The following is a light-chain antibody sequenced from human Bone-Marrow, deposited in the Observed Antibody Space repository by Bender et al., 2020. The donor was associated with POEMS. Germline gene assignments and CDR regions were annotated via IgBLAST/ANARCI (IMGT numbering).Light chain of an antibody. J-gene: IGLJ2*01. CDR3: SSYTTTRGVV. V-gene: IGLV1-44*01. Sequence: QSVLTQPPSASGTPGQSVIISCSGTDSNFGGNNVNWYQHLPGSAPRLVVYSNYQRPSGVPDRFSGSKSGNTASLTISGLQAEDEADYYCSSYTTTRGVVFGGGTKLTVL. CDR2: SNY. CDR1: DSNFGGNN.